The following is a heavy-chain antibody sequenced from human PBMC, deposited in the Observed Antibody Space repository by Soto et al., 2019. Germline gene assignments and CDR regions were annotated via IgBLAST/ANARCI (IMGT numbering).Heavy chain of an antibody. J-gene: IGHJ2*01. CDR3: SRSTGYCSGGSCYQDYWYFDL. D-gene: IGHD2-15*01. CDR1: GFTFSRYW. CDR2: IKQDGSER. V-gene: IGHV3-7*01. Sequence: EVQLVESGGGLVQPGGSLRLSCAASGFTFSRYWMSWVRQAPGKGLEWVANIKQDGSERYYVGSVRGRFIISRDNAKTSLYLQMNCQRAEDTAVYYCSRSTGYCSGGSCYQDYWYFDLWGRGTLVTVSS.